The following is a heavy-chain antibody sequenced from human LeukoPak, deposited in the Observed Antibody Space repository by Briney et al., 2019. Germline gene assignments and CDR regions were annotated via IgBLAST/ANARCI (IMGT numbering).Heavy chain of an antibody. D-gene: IGHD3-10*01. CDR1: GGTFISYT. Sequence: ASVKVSCKVSGGTFISYTISWVRQAPGQGLEWMGRIIPILGIANYAQKFQGRVTITADKSTSTAYMELSSLRSEDTAVYYCVSYSDAFDIWGQGTMVTVSS. J-gene: IGHJ3*02. V-gene: IGHV1-69*02. CDR2: IIPILGIA. CDR3: VSYSDAFDI.